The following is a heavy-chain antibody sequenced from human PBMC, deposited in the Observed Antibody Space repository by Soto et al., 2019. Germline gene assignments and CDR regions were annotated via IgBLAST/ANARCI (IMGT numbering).Heavy chain of an antibody. CDR2: IHSGGDT. Sequence: EVQLVESGGDLVQPGGSLRLSCAASGFAFSSNYMTWVRQAPGKGLEWVSVIHSGGDTHYADSVRGRFTISRDNSKNTLYIQMNSLRAEDTAVYYCARSRTGTTYGGMDVWGQGTTGTVSS. CDR1: GFAFSSNY. D-gene: IGHD1-7*01. V-gene: IGHV3-66*01. J-gene: IGHJ6*02. CDR3: ARSRTGTTYGGMDV.